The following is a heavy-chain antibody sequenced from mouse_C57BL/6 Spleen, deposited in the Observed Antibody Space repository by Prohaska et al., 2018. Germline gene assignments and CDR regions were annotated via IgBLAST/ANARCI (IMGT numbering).Heavy chain of an antibody. CDR2: IDPSDSYT. D-gene: IGHD1-1*01. CDR1: GYTFTSYW. CDR3: ARRYYGSSYEEMDY. V-gene: IGHV1-50*01. Sequence: QVQLQQPGAELVKPGASVKLSCKASGYTFTSYWMQWVKQRPGQGLEWIGEIDPSDSYTNYNQKFKGKATLTVDTSSSTAYMQLSSLTSEDSAVYYCARRYYGSSYEEMDYWGQGTSVTVSS. J-gene: IGHJ4*01.